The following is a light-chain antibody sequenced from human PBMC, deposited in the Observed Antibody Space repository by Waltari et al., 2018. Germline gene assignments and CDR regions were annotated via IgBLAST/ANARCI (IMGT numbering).Light chain of an antibody. CDR2: KAS. Sequence: DIQATQSPSTLPASVGDRVTLTCRASQSIVVWLAWYQQKPGKAPRLLIYKASYLESGVPSRFSGSGSGTEFTLTISSLQADDFATYYCLQYNSYPWTFGQGTKVEIK. CDR1: QSIVVW. CDR3: LQYNSYPWT. J-gene: IGKJ1*01. V-gene: IGKV1-5*03.